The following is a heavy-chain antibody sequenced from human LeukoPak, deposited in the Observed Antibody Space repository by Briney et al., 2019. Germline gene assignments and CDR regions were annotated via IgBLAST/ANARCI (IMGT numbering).Heavy chain of an antibody. J-gene: IGHJ6*03. V-gene: IGHV4-38-2*01. CDR1: GYSISSGYY. D-gene: IGHD3-3*01. CDR3: AISNNYDFWSGYNMDV. Sequence: PAETLSLTCAVSGYSISSGYYWGWIRQPPGNGLEWIGSIYHSGSTYYNPSLKSRVTISVDTSKNQFSLKLSSVTAADTAVYYCAISNNYDFWSGYNMDVWGKGTTVTVSS. CDR2: IYHSGST.